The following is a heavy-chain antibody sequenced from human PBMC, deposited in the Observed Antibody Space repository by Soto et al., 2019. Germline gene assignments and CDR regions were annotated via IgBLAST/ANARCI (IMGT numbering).Heavy chain of an antibody. CDR3: AGSRDGYNPTDY. CDR1: GYSFTSYW. Sequence: GESLKISCKASGYSFTSYWVGWVRQMPGKGLEWMGIIYPGDSETRYSPSFQGQVTISADKSTSTASLQWSSLKASDTAMYYCAGSRDGYNPTDYWGQGTLVTVSS. J-gene: IGHJ4*02. D-gene: IGHD5-12*01. CDR2: IYPGDSET. V-gene: IGHV5-51*01.